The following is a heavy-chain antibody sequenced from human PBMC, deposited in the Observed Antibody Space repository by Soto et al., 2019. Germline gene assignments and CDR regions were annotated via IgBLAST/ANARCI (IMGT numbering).Heavy chain of an antibody. CDR3: AKDRDYGDHKPDAFDI. CDR2: ISYDGSNK. D-gene: IGHD4-17*01. J-gene: IGHJ3*02. CDR1: GFTFSSYG. Sequence: QVQLVESGGGVVQPGRSLRLSCAASGFTFSSYGMHWVRQAPGKGLEWVAVISYDGSNKYYADSVKGRFTISRDNSKNTLYLQMNSLRAEDTAVYYCAKDRDYGDHKPDAFDIWGQGTMVTVSS. V-gene: IGHV3-30*18.